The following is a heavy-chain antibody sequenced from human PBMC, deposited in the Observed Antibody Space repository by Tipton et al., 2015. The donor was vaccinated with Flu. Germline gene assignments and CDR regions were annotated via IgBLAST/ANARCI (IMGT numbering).Heavy chain of an antibody. CDR1: GGSICSYY. V-gene: IGHV4-59*01. CDR3: ARAPDSIVGATVFDY. J-gene: IGHJ4*02. D-gene: IGHD1-26*01. Sequence: TLSLTCTVSGGSICSYYWSWIRQSPGKGLEWIGYIYYSGSTNYNPSLKSRVTISVDTSKNQFSLKLSSVTAADTAVYYCARAPDSIVGATVFDYWVQGILVTVSS. CDR2: IYYSGST.